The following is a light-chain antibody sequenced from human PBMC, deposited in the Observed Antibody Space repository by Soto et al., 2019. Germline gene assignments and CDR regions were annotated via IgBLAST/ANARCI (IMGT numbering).Light chain of an antibody. V-gene: IGLV2-14*03. CDR2: DVT. CDR1: SSNIGGYNY. CDR3: SSYTTGNTKV. J-gene: IGLJ1*01. Sequence: QSALTQPASVSGSPGQSISISCTGTSSNIGGYNYVSWYQQHPGKAPKLMIYDVTNRPSGGSNRFSGSKSGNTASLTISGLQPEDEADYYCSSYTTGNTKVFGTGTKLTVL.